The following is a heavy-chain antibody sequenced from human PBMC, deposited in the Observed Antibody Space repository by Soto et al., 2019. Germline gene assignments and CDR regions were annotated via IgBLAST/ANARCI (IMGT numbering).Heavy chain of an antibody. Sequence: TLSLTCTVSGGSISSGGYYWSWIRQHPGKGLEWIGYIYYSGSTCYNPSLKSRVTISVDTSKNQFSLKLSSVTAADTAVYYCARARGSGGSFYYFDYWGQGTLVTVSS. CDR1: GGSISSGGYY. CDR3: ARARGSGGSFYYFDY. V-gene: IGHV4-31*03. J-gene: IGHJ4*02. D-gene: IGHD2-15*01. CDR2: IYYSGST.